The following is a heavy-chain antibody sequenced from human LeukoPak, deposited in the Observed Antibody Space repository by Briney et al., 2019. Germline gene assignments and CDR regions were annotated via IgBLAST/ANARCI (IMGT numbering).Heavy chain of an antibody. CDR3: ARIYAYYFGSGTYRGTWFDP. V-gene: IGHV4-61*02. J-gene: IGHJ5*02. D-gene: IGHD3-10*01. CDR1: GGYISTGREY. Sequence: SETLSLTCTVSGGYISTGREYWSWIRQPAGKGLEWIGRVYATGSTNYSPSLKSRATISLDPSKNQFSLKLSSVTAADTAVYYCARIYAYYFGSGTYRGTWFDPWGQGTLVTVSS. CDR2: VYATGST.